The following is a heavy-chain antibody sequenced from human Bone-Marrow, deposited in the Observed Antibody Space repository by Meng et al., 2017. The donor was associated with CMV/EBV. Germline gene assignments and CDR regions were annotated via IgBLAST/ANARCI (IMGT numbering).Heavy chain of an antibody. Sequence: ASVKVSCKASGYTFTGYYMHWVRQAPGQGLEWMGWINPNSGGTNYAQKLQGRVTMTTDTSTSTAYMEPRSLRSDDTAVYYCARDNYDFWSGYSYYYYGMDVWGQGTTVTVSS. CDR3: ARDNYDFWSGYSYYYYGMDV. V-gene: IGHV1-2*02. J-gene: IGHJ6*02. CDR1: GYTFTGYY. D-gene: IGHD3-3*01. CDR2: INPNSGGT.